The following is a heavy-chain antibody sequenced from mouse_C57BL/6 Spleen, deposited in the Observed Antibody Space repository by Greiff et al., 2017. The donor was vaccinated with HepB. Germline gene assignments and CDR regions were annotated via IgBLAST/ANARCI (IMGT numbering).Heavy chain of an antibody. CDR1: GYTFTSYW. Sequence: QVQLQQPGTELVKPGASVKLSCKASGYTFTSYWMHWVKQRPGQGLEWIGNINPSNGGTNYNEKFKSKATLTVDKSSSTAYMQLSSLTSEDSAVYYCARLPYDYDEWYFDVWGTGTAVTVSS. CDR3: ARLPYDYDEWYFDV. V-gene: IGHV1-53*01. J-gene: IGHJ1*03. D-gene: IGHD2-4*01. CDR2: INPSNGGT.